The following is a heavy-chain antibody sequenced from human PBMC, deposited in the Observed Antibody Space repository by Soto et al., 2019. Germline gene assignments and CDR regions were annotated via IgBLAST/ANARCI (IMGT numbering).Heavy chain of an antibody. CDR3: ARAGCDGGTCYTLVGLRYGMDV. Sequence: QVQLVESGGGVVQPGRSLRLSCAASGFTFSNYAMYWVRQAPGKGLEWVAVISYDGNNKYYADSVKGRFTISRDNSKNRLYLHMKSLRAEDTAVYYCARAGCDGGTCYTLVGLRYGMDVWGQGTTVTVSS. CDR1: GFTFSNYA. D-gene: IGHD2-15*01. J-gene: IGHJ6*02. CDR2: ISYDGNNK. V-gene: IGHV3-30-3*01.